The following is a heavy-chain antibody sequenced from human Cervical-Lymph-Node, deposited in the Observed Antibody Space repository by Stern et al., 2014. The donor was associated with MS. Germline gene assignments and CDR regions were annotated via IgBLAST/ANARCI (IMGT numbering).Heavy chain of an antibody. CDR3: ARGRGGNYRYYFDY. D-gene: IGHD4-23*01. CDR2: ISSGGSYI. V-gene: IGHV3-21*01. CDR1: GFTFSSFS. Sequence: EVQLVESGGGLVKPGGSLRLSCAASGFTFSSFSITWVRQAPGKGLEWVASISSGGSYIYYADSLKGRFTISRDNAKNSLYLQMNSLRAEDTAVYYCARGRGGNYRYYFDYWGQGTLVTVSS. J-gene: IGHJ4*02.